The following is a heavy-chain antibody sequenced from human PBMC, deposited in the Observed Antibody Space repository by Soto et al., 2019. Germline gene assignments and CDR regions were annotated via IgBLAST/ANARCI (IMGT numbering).Heavy chain of an antibody. J-gene: IGHJ5*02. Sequence: QIQLVQSGAEMKKLGASVKVSCKASGYTFTNYAMHWVRQAPGQRLEWMGRINTANGDTIYSQNFQGRVTITRDTSASTVYLELSSLRFEDTAVYYCGRGQATFDPWGQGTLVTVSS. V-gene: IGHV1-3*04. CDR1: GYTFTNYA. CDR3: GRGQATFDP. CDR2: INTANGDT.